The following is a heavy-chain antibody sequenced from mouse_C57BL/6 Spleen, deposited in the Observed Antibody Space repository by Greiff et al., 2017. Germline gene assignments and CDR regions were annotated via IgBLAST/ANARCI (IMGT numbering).Heavy chain of an antibody. CDR3: ARRALYYDYDVYAMDY. J-gene: IGHJ4*01. D-gene: IGHD2-4*01. V-gene: IGHV1-7*01. CDR1: GYTFTSYW. Sequence: VQLQQSGAELAKPGASVKLSCTASGYTFTSYWMHWVKQRPGQGLEWIGYINPSSGYTKYNQKFKDKATLTADKSSSTAYMQLSSLTYEDSAVYYCARRALYYDYDVYAMDYWGQGTSVTVSS. CDR2: INPSSGYT.